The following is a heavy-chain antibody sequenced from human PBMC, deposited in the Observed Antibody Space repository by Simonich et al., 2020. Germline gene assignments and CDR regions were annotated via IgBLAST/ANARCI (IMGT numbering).Heavy chain of an antibody. V-gene: IGHV5-51*01. CDR3: ARPTTDYDSSGYYYDY. Sequence: EVQLVQSGAEVKKPGESLKISCKGSGYSFTSYWIGWVRQMPGKGLEGMGIIYPGEPDTRNIPSCQGQVTISADKSISTAYLQWSSLKASDTAMYYCARPTTDYDSSGYYYDYWGQGTLVTVSS. CDR2: IYPGEPDT. CDR1: GYSFTSYW. J-gene: IGHJ4*02. D-gene: IGHD3-22*01.